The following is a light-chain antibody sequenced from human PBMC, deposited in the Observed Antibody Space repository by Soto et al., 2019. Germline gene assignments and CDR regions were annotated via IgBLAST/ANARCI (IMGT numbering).Light chain of an antibody. Sequence: EIVLTQSPGTLSLSPGERATLSCRASQSLSTNYLAWYPRKPGQAPRLLIYGASSRATDIPRRFSGSGSGTAFTLTITRLEPEDFAVYYCQQYGDSPPTFGQGTKV. CDR2: GAS. V-gene: IGKV3-20*01. CDR1: QSLSTNY. J-gene: IGKJ1*01. CDR3: QQYGDSPPT.